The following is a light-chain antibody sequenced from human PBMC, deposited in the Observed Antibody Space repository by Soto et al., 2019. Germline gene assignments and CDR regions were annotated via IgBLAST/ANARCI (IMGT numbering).Light chain of an antibody. J-gene: IGKJ2*01. CDR3: QQYNTWPPYT. V-gene: IGKV3-15*01. Sequence: EVVMTQSPATLSVSLGEGATLSCRSSQTVGNNLAWYQQKPGQAPRLLIYGASTRATGVPARFSGSGSGAEFTLTIRSLQSEDFAVYYCQQYNTWPPYTFGQGTKVDIK. CDR1: QTVGNN. CDR2: GAS.